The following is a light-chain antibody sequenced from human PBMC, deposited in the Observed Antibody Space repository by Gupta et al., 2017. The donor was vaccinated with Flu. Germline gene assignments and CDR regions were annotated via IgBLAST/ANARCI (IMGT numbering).Light chain of an antibody. CDR3: QQYNNWLGT. CDR2: GAS. CDR1: QSVSSN. V-gene: IGKV3-15*01. Sequence: EIVMTQSPVTLSVSPGERATLSCRASQSVSSNLAWYQQKPGQAPRLLIYGASTRATGIPARFSGSGSGTEFTLTISSLQSEDFAVYYCQQYNNWLGTFGQGTKVEIK. J-gene: IGKJ1*01.